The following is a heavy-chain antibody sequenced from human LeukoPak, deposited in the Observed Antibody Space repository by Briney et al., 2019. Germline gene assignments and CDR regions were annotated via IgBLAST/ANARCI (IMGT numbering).Heavy chain of an antibody. Sequence: RSGGSLRLSCAVSGFTFSTYWMSWVRQAPGKGLEWVANIKQDGSEKYYVDSVKGRFTISRDNAKNSLYLQMNSLRAEDTAVYYCAKGPGVLRNRGQGTLVTVSS. CDR2: IKQDGSEK. J-gene: IGHJ4*02. CDR3: AKGPGVLRN. V-gene: IGHV3-7*03. CDR1: GFTFSTYW. D-gene: IGHD1-14*01.